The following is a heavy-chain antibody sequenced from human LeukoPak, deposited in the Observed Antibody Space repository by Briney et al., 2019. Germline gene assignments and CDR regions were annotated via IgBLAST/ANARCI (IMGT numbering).Heavy chain of an antibody. CDR1: GYTLTSYG. D-gene: IGHD6-19*01. Sequence: ASVKVSCKASGYTLTSYGISWVRQAPGQGLEWMGWISAYNGNTNYAQKLQGRVTMTTDTSTSTAYMELRSLRSDDTAVYYCARDPMRTYSSGWYWYYWGQGTLVTVSS. CDR3: ARDPMRTYSSGWYWYY. V-gene: IGHV1-18*01. J-gene: IGHJ4*02. CDR2: ISAYNGNT.